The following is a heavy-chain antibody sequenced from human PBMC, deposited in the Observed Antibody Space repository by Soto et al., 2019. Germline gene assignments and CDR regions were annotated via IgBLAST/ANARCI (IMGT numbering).Heavy chain of an antibody. CDR3: ARDGVRGVNVFDI. CDR1: GFTFSDYD. D-gene: IGHD3-10*01. J-gene: IGHJ3*02. V-gene: IGHV3-11*01. CDR2: ITRSGHKT. Sequence: QVQLVESGGGLVKPGGSLRLSCEASGFTFSDYDMGWIRQAPWKGLEWVSSITRSGHKTYDADSVKGRFTISRDNAKNSLYLQMNNLRAEDTAVYYCARDGVRGVNVFDIWGHGTMVTVSS.